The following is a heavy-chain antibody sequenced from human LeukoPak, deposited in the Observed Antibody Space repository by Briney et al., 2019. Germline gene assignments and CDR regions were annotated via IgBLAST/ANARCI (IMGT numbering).Heavy chain of an antibody. V-gene: IGHV1-2*02. CDR3: AFSSYYLQGNYYYMDV. Sequence: ASVKVSCKTSGYTFTGYYMHWVRQAPGQGLEWMGWINPNSGGTDYAQKFQGRVTMTRDTSISTAYMELSRLRSDDTAVYYCAFSSYYLQGNYYYMDVWGKGTTVTVSS. CDR2: INPNSGGT. J-gene: IGHJ6*03. D-gene: IGHD1-26*01. CDR1: GYTFTGYY.